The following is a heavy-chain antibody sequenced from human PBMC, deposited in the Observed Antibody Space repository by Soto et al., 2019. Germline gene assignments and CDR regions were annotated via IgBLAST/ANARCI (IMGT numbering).Heavy chain of an antibody. CDR3: ARDRRYCSGGSCYSDGMDV. J-gene: IGHJ6*02. V-gene: IGHV3-74*01. CDR2: INSDGSST. CDR1: GFTFSSYW. D-gene: IGHD2-15*01. Sequence: GGSLRLSCAASGFTFSSYWMHWVRQAPGKGLVWVSRINSDGSSTSYADSVKGRFTISRDNAKNTLYLQMNSLRAEDTAVYYCARDRRYCSGGSCYSDGMDVWGQGTTVTVSS.